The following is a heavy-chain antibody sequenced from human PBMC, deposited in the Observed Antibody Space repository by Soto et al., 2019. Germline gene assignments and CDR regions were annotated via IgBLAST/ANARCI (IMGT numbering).Heavy chain of an antibody. Sequence: GRGLEWVANINQDGSESYYVDSVKGRFTISRDNAKNSLYLQMTSLRAEDTSFFFCCRPEHGRHRAGFVTAFQ. CDR2: INQDGSES. D-gene: IGHD2-2*01. J-gene: IGHJ1*01. V-gene: IGHV3-7*01. CDR3: CRPEHGRHRAGFVTAFQ.